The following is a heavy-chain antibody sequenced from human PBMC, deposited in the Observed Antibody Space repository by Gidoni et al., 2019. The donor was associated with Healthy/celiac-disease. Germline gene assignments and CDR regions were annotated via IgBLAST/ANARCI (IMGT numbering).Heavy chain of an antibody. V-gene: IGHV3-9*01. CDR1: GFTFDDYA. Sequence: EVQLVESGGGLVQPGRSLRLSCAASGFTFDDYAMHWVRQAPGKGLEWVSGISWNSGSIGYADSVKGRFTISRDNAKNSLYLQMNSLRAEDTALYYCAKDACRSTSCEPIHFDYWGQGTLVTVSS. J-gene: IGHJ4*02. CDR2: ISWNSGSI. CDR3: AKDACRSTSCEPIHFDY. D-gene: IGHD2-2*01.